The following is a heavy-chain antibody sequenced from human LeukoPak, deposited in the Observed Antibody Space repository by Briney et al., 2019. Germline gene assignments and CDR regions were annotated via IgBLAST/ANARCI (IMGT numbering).Heavy chain of an antibody. CDR1: GGSISNYY. J-gene: IGHJ4*02. CDR3: ARLRQLDIDY. V-gene: IGHV4-4*07. D-gene: IGHD6-6*01. Sequence: SETLSLTCTVSGGSISNYYWSWIRQPAGKGPEWIGRIFSSGSTNYNPSLKSRVTTSVDKSNNQFSLKLTSVTAADTAVYYCARLRQLDIDYWGQGTLVSVSS. CDR2: IFSSGST.